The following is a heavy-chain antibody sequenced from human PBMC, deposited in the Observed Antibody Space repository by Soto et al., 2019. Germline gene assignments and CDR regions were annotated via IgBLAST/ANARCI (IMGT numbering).Heavy chain of an antibody. V-gene: IGHV4-59*01. Sequence: QVELRESGPGLVKPSETLSLTCNVSGGSMRCYYWTWMRQSPGKGLEWLGNIFYNEKNNLNPSLKSRLSISVDTSKKKFSLMLSSVTAEDTAIYYCARDSTCCGLDVWGQGTTVTVSS. CDR2: IFYNEKN. CDR1: GGSMRCYY. CDR3: ARDSTCCGLDV. D-gene: IGHD2-21*01. J-gene: IGHJ6*02.